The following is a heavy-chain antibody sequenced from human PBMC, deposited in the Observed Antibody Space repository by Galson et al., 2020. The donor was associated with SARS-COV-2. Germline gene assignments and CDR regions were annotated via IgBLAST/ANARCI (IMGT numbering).Heavy chain of an antibody. Sequence: SYDGSNKYYGDSVKGRFTISRDSSKNTVYLQMNNLRADDTAVYYCAKGGEQQLALFDYWGQGTLVTVSS. CDR2: SYDGSNK. D-gene: IGHD6-13*01. V-gene: IGHV3-30*18. CDR3: AKGGEQQLALFDY. J-gene: IGHJ4*02.